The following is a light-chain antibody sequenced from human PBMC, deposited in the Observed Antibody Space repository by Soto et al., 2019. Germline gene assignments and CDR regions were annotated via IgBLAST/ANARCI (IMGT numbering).Light chain of an antibody. CDR3: QQYGSSPPYT. Sequence: EIVLTQSPGTLSLSPGERATLSCRASQSVSSSYLAWYQQKPGQAPRLLIYGASSRATGIPDRFSGSVSGTDFTLTSSRREPEDFAVYYCQQYGSSPPYTFGQGTKLEIK. J-gene: IGKJ2*01. CDR1: QSVSSSY. V-gene: IGKV3-20*01. CDR2: GAS.